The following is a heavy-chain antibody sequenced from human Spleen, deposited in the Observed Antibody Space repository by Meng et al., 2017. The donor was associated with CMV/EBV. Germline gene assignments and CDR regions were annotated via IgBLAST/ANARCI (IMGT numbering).Heavy chain of an antibody. D-gene: IGHD3-22*01. CDR2: ISGSGGNT. CDR3: AKSRYGSSGYWFDP. Sequence: ASGFTFSSHAMSWVRQAPGKGLEWVSSISGSGGNTYYADSVKGRFTVSRDNSKNTLYLQMNSLGAEDTAVYYCAKSRYGSSGYWFDPWGQGTLVTVSS. J-gene: IGHJ5*02. CDR1: GFTFSSHA. V-gene: IGHV3-23*01.